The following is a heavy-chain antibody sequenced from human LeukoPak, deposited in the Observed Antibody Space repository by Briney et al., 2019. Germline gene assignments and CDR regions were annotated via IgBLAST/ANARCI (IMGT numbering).Heavy chain of an antibody. D-gene: IGHD3-16*01. Sequence: GGSLRLSCAASGFTFSSYWMSWVRQAPGKGLEWVANIKQDGSEKYYVDPVKGRFTISRDNAKNSLYLQMNSLRAEDTAVYYCARIGSPGGSDAFDIWGQGTMVTVSS. V-gene: IGHV3-7*04. CDR1: GFTFSSYW. J-gene: IGHJ3*02. CDR3: ARIGSPGGSDAFDI. CDR2: IKQDGSEK.